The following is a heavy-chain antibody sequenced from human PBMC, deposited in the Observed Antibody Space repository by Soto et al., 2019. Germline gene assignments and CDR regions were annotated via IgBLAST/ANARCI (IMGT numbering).Heavy chain of an antibody. CDR2: INPNSGGT. V-gene: IGHV1-2*04. D-gene: IGHD4-17*01. CDR3: AREYGEYVKGYLDV. J-gene: IGHJ6*02. CDR1: GYTFTGYY. Sequence: ASVKVSCKASGYTFTGYYMHWVRQAPGQGLEWMGWINPNSGGTNYAQKFQGWVTMTRDTSISTAYMELSRLRSDDTAVYYCAREYGEYVKGYLDVWGQGTTVTVSS.